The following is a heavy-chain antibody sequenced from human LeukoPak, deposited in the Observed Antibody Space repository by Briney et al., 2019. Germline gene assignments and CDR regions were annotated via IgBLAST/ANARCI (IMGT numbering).Heavy chain of an antibody. Sequence: GASVKVSCKASGYTFTGYYMHWVRQAPGQGLEWMGRINPNSGGTNYAQKLQGRVTMTTDTSTSTAYMELRSLRSDDTAVYYCARQKSYGDYDAGIFDYWGQGTLVTVSS. CDR3: ARQKSYGDYDAGIFDY. V-gene: IGHV1-2*06. D-gene: IGHD4-17*01. J-gene: IGHJ4*02. CDR1: GYTFTGYY. CDR2: INPNSGGT.